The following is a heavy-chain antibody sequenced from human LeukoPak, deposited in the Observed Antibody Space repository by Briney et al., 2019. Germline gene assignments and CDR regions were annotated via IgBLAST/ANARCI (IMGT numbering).Heavy chain of an antibody. CDR2: IRGDSSTM. Sequence: GGSLRLSCAASGFTFSTYEMNWVRQAPGKGLEWVSYIRGDSSTMFYADSVKGRFTISRDNAKNSLYLQMNSLRAEDTAVYYCARGLSGVGYWGRGTLVTVSS. CDR1: GFTFSTYE. V-gene: IGHV3-48*04. CDR3: ARGLSGVGY. J-gene: IGHJ4*02. D-gene: IGHD3-3*01.